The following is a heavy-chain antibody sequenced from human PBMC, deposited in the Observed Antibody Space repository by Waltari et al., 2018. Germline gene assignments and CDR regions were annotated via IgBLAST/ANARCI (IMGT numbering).Heavy chain of an antibody. V-gene: IGHV4-34*01. J-gene: IGHJ4*02. CDR3: ARGLGYYDSSGYRPFDY. Sequence: GYYWSWIRQPPGKGLEWIGEINHSGSTNYNPSLKSRVTISVDTSKNQFSLKLSSVTAADTAVYYCARGLGYYDSSGYRPFDYWGQGTLVTVSS. CDR2: INHSGST. D-gene: IGHD3-22*01. CDR1: GYY.